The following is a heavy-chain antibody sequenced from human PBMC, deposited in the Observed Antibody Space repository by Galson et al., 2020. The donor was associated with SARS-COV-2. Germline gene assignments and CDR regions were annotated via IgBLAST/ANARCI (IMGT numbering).Heavy chain of an antibody. V-gene: IGHV3-21*01. J-gene: IGHJ4*02. CDR1: GFTFSSYS. D-gene: IGHD5-18*01. CDR2: ISSSGDYI. CDR3: AKDLGLNSYGQPYYFDS. Sequence: GGSLRLSCAASGFTFSSYSMNWVRQAPGKGLEWVSCISSSGDYIYDADSVKGRFSISRDNAKNSLYLQMNSLRAEDTAVYYCAKDLGLNSYGQPYYFDSWGQGTLVTVSS.